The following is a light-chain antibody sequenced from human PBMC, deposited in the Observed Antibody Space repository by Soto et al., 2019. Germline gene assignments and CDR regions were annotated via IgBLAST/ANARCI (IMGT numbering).Light chain of an antibody. CDR1: QRVNNY. Sequence: EIVLTQSPANLSLSPGERATLSCRASQRVNNYLAWYQQKPGQAPRLLIYDTSNRATGIPARFSGSGSGTDFTLTINSLQSEDFAVYYCQQYYTWPVTFGGGTKVDIK. J-gene: IGKJ4*01. CDR3: QQYYTWPVT. V-gene: IGKV3-11*01. CDR2: DTS.